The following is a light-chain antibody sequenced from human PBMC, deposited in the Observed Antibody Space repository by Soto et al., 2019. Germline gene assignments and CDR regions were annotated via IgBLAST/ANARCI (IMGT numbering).Light chain of an antibody. CDR1: QGISSY. CDR3: QKYNSAPLT. Sequence: DIQMTQSTSSLSASLGDRVTITCRASQGISSYLAWYQQKPGKVPKVLIYAASTLQSGVPSRFSGSGSGTDFTLTISSLQPEDAATYYCQKYNSAPLTFGGGTKVDIK. J-gene: IGKJ4*01. CDR2: AAS. V-gene: IGKV1-27*01.